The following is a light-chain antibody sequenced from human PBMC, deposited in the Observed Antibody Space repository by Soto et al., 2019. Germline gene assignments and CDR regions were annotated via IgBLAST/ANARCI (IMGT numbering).Light chain of an antibody. CDR1: QSVLSTSNNKNY. CDR3: HQYYSIPFT. CDR2: WAS. V-gene: IGKV4-1*01. Sequence: DIVMTQSPDSLAVSLGERATINCKSSQSVLSTSNNKNYVAWFQQKPGQPPKVLVSWASTRESGVPDRCSGSGSGTEFPLTISSLQAENVAVYYFHQYYSIPFTFGPGNKVDIK. J-gene: IGKJ3*01.